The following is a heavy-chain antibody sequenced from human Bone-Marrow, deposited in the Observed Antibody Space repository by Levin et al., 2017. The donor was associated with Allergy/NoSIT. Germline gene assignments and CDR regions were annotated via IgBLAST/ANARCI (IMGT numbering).Heavy chain of an antibody. CDR1: GGSISSSSYY. D-gene: IGHD6-19*01. Sequence: PSETLSLTCTVSGGSISSSSYYWGWIRQPPGKGLEWIGSIYYSGSTYYNPSLKSRVTISVDTSKNQFSLKLSSVTAADTAVYYCARASAGYSSGWYWPDAFDIWGQGTMVTVSS. CDR2: IYYSGST. V-gene: IGHV4-39*07. J-gene: IGHJ3*02. CDR3: ARASAGYSSGWYWPDAFDI.